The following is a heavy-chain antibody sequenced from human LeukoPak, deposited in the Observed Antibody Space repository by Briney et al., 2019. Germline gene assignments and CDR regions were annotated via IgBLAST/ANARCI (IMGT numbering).Heavy chain of an antibody. D-gene: IGHD1-7*01. V-gene: IGHV1-2*02. CDR1: GYTFTGYY. J-gene: IGHJ6*03. Sequence: ASVKVSCKASGYTFTGYYMHWVRQAPGQGLEWMGWINPNSGGTNYAQKFQGRVTMTRDTSISTAYMELSRLRSDDTAVYYCARLYSWNYAHMDVWGKGTTVTVSS. CDR3: ARLYSWNYAHMDV. CDR2: INPNSGGT.